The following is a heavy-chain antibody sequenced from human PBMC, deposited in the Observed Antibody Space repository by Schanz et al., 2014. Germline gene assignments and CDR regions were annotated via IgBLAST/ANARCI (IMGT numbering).Heavy chain of an antibody. CDR3: ARDAPWSRELWYFDL. CDR2: IYSGGSI. J-gene: IGHJ2*01. CDR1: GFTFSDYC. Sequence: VHLVESGGGVVRPGGSLRLSCAASGFTFSDYCMVWIRQAPGKGLEWVSVIYSGGSIYYADSVKGRFTISRDNSKNTLYLQMNSLRAEDTAVYYCARDAPWSRELWYFDLWGRGTLVTVSS. V-gene: IGHV3-66*01. D-gene: IGHD1-7*01.